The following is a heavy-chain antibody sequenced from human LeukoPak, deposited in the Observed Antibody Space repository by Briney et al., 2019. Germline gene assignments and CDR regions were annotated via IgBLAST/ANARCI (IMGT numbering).Heavy chain of an antibody. J-gene: IGHJ4*02. CDR2: INPSGGST. D-gene: IGHD6-19*01. Sequence: ASVKVSYKASGYTFTSYYMHWVRQAPGQGLEWMGIINPSGGSTSYAQKFQGRVTMTRDTSTSTVYMELSSLRSEDTAVYHCARDHGYSSGWYYFDYWGQGTLVTVSS. CDR1: GYTFTSYY. V-gene: IGHV1-46*01. CDR3: ARDHGYSSGWYYFDY.